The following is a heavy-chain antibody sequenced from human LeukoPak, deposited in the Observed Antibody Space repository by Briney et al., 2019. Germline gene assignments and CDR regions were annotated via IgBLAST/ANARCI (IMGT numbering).Heavy chain of an antibody. J-gene: IGHJ3*02. CDR2: ISAYNGNT. D-gene: IGHD3-10*01. Sequence: ASVKVSCKASGYTFTSYGISWVRQAPGQGLEWMGWISAYNGNTNYAQRLQGRVTMTTDTSTSTAYMELRSLRSDDTAVYYCARDPPMVRGVIIRYAFDIWGQGTMVTVSS. V-gene: IGHV1-18*01. CDR1: GYTFTSYG. CDR3: ARDPPMVRGVIIRYAFDI.